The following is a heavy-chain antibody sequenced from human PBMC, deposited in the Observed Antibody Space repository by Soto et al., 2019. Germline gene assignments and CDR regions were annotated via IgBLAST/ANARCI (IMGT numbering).Heavy chain of an antibody. J-gene: IGHJ3*02. Sequence: SETLSLTCTVSCGSISSSSYYWGWIRQPPGKGLEWIGSIYYSGSTYYNPSLKSRVTISVDTSKNQFSLKLSSVTAADTAVYYCAREPRSSGYDAFDIWGQGTMVTVSS. D-gene: IGHD6-25*01. CDR1: CGSISSSSYY. V-gene: IGHV4-39*02. CDR3: AREPRSSGYDAFDI. CDR2: IYYSGST.